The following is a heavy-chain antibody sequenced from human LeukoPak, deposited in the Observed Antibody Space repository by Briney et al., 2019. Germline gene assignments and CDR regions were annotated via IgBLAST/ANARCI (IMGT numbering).Heavy chain of an antibody. CDR1: GDSVSSDSAA. D-gene: IGHD1-26*01. Sequence: SQTLSLTCAVSGDSVSSDSAAWNWIRRSPSRGLEWLGRTYYRSKWYNDYAVSVTGRITINPDTSKNQFSLQLNSLTPEDTAVYYCARGKKDRGSYYPHPFDCWGQGTLVTVSS. V-gene: IGHV6-1*01. CDR3: ARGKKDRGSYYPHPFDC. J-gene: IGHJ4*02. CDR2: TYYRSKWYN.